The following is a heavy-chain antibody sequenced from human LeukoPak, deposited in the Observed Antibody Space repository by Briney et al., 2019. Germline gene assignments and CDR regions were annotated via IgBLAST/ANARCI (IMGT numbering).Heavy chain of an antibody. J-gene: IGHJ6*02. CDR1: GFTFSSYG. CDR2: ISYDGSNK. CDR3: ARDCSSTSCYRHYYCYYYGIDV. V-gene: IGHV3-30*03. Sequence: GRSLRLSCAASGFTFSSYGMHWVRQAPGKGLEWVAVISYDGSNKYYADSVKGRFTISRDNSKNTLYLQMNSLRAEDTAVYYCARDCSSTSCYRHYYCYYYGIDVWGQGTTVTVSS. D-gene: IGHD2-2*01.